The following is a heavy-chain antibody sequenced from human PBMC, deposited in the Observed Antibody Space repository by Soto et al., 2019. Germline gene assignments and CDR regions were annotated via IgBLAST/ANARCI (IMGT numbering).Heavy chain of an antibody. CDR2: INHSGST. V-gene: IGHV4-34*01. CDR3: ARRDDSSGYFDY. J-gene: IGHJ4*02. Sequence: QVQLQPWGAGLLKPSETLSLTCAVYGGSFSGYYWSWIRQPPGKGLEWIGEINHSGSTNYNPSLKSRVTISVDTSKNQFSLKLSSVTAADTAVYYCARRDDSSGYFDYWGQGTLVTVSS. D-gene: IGHD3-22*01. CDR1: GGSFSGYY.